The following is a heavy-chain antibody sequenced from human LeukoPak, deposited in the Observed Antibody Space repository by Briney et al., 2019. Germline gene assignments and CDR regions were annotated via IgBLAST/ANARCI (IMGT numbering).Heavy chain of an antibody. J-gene: IGHJ6*03. V-gene: IGHV4-39*07. CDR3: ARGLQLGHYYYYMDV. CDR2: IYYSGST. D-gene: IGHD6-6*01. CDR1: GGSFSSSSYY. Sequence: SETLSLTCTVSGGSFSSSSYYWGWIRQPPGKGLEWIGTIYYSGSTYYNPSLQSRVTISVDTSKNQFSLKLTSVTAADTAVYYCARGLQLGHYYYYMDVWGKGTTVTVSS.